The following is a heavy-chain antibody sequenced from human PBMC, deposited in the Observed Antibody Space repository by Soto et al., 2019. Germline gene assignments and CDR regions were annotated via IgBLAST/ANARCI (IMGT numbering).Heavy chain of an antibody. D-gene: IGHD3-10*01. CDR1: GYSFTNYY. Sequence: QVQLVQSGAEVKKPGASVEVSCKAFGYSFTNYYVHWVRQAPGQGLEWMGIINPSDGSTGYAQKFQGRVNMTRDTSTSTVYMELSNLRSEDTAVYYCAREGTRYGSGTQPNYWGQGTLVTVSS. CDR3: AREGTRYGSGTQPNY. J-gene: IGHJ4*02. CDR2: INPSDGST. V-gene: IGHV1-46*03.